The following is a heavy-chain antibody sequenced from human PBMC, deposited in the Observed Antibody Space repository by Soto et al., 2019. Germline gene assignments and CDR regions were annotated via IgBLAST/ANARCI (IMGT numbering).Heavy chain of an antibody. D-gene: IGHD3-3*01. Sequence: QLQLQESGPGLVKPSQTLSLTCTVSGGSISSRSHYWGWIRQSPGKHLEWIGSSYYRGSTYYNPSLETRVTISVDTSNNLVSLKVYSVTAADSAVYYCATADEFGVVNPFFEYWGQGILVTVSS. CDR1: GGSISSRSHY. J-gene: IGHJ4*02. V-gene: IGHV4-39*01. CDR3: ATADEFGVVNPFFEY. CDR2: SYYRGST.